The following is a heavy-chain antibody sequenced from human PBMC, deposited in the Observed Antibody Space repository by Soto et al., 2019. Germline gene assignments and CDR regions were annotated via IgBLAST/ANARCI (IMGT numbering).Heavy chain of an antibody. CDR3: VRCVSAGVGY. Sequence: QVQLVQSGAEVREPGASVKVSCKASGYSFTSLDINWVRQTAGQGLEWMGWMEPSTGRTGYAQKFQGRVTMTRDTSINTDYMELTTLTSDVTAFYCIVRCVSAGVGYGGQGTLVIVAS. CDR1: GYSFTSLD. V-gene: IGHV1-8*01. CDR2: MEPSTGRT. J-gene: IGHJ4*02. D-gene: IGHD2-21*01.